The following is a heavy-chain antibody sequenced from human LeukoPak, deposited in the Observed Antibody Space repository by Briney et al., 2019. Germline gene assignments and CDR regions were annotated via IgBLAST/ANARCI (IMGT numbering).Heavy chain of an antibody. D-gene: IGHD5-12*01. CDR3: ARGHSATSYYYYYMDV. V-gene: IGHV3-20*04. J-gene: IGHJ6*03. CDR2: INWNGGST. CDR1: GFTFDDYG. Sequence: GGSLRLSCAASGFTFDDYGMSWVRQAPGKGLEWVSGINWNGGSTGYADSVKGRFTISRDNAKNSLYLQMNSLRAEDTALYYCARGHSATSYYYYYMDVWGKGTTVTVSS.